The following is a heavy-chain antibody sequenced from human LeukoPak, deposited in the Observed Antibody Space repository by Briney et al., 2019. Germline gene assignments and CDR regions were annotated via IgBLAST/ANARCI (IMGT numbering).Heavy chain of an antibody. Sequence: PSETLSLTCAVYGGSFSDYFWGWVRQPPGKGLEWIGEINHSGRTYYDPSLKSRVTISVDTSKNQFSLNLSSVTAADTAVYYCARDVVVVPAAIHYGMDVWGQGTTVTVSS. J-gene: IGHJ6*02. CDR1: GGSFSDYF. CDR3: ARDVVVVPAAIHYGMDV. D-gene: IGHD2-2*01. CDR2: INHSGRT. V-gene: IGHV4-34*01.